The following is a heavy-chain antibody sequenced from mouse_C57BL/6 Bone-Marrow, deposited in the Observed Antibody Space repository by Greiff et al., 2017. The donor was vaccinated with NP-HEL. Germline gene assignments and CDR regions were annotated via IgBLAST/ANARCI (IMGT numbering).Heavy chain of an antibody. V-gene: IGHV5-6*01. Sequence: EVKLVESGGDLVKPGGSLKLSCAASGFTFSSYGMSWVRQTPDKRLEWVATISSGGSYTYYLDSVKGRFTISRDNAKNTLYLQMSSLKSEDTAMYYCARMGSSYYFDYWGQGTTLTVSS. CDR1: GFTFSSYG. J-gene: IGHJ2*01. D-gene: IGHD1-1*01. CDR2: ISSGGSYT. CDR3: ARMGSSYYFDY.